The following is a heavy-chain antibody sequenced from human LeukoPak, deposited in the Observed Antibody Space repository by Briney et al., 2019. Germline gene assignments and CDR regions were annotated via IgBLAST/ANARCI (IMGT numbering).Heavy chain of an antibody. Sequence: GGSLRLSCAASGFTFGGYWMHWFRQAPGKGLVWVSRIHTDGSGTTYADSVKGRFTISRDNAKNTLYLQMNSLRAEDTAVYYCACDRGYSFDFWGQGTLVTVSS. CDR1: GFTFGGYW. D-gene: IGHD5-24*01. CDR2: IHTDGSGT. V-gene: IGHV3-74*01. J-gene: IGHJ4*02. CDR3: ACDRGYSFDF.